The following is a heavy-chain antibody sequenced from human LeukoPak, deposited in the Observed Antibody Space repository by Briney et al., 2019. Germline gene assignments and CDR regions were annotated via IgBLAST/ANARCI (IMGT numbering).Heavy chain of an antibody. CDR2: IYYSGST. CDR3: ARSPLTYYFDY. CDR1: GGSISSSSYY. V-gene: IGHV4-39*07. J-gene: IGHJ4*02. Sequence: SETLSLTCTVSGGSISSSSYYWGWIRQPPGKGLEWIGSIYYSGSTNYNPSLKSRVTMSVDTSKNQFSLKLSSVTAADTAVYYCARSPLTYYFDYWGQGTLVTVSS.